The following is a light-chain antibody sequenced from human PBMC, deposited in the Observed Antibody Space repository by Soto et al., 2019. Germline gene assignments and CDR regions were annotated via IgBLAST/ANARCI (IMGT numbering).Light chain of an antibody. CDR3: QKYNSAPRRT. CDR2: AAS. Sequence: DIQMTQSPSSLSASVGDRVTITCRASQGISNYLAWYQQKPGKVPKLLIYAASTLQSGVPSRFSGSGSGTDFPLTISSLQHEDVATYYCQKYNSAPRRTFGQGTKVEIK. V-gene: IGKV1-27*01. J-gene: IGKJ1*01. CDR1: QGISNY.